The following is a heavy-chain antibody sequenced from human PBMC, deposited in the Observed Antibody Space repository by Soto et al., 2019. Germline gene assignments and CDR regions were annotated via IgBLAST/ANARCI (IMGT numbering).Heavy chain of an antibody. CDR1: GGSISSHY. CDR3: ARYSGTYYVY. V-gene: IGHV4-59*11. J-gene: IGHJ4*02. D-gene: IGHD1-26*01. CDR2: ISYSGST. Sequence: QVQLQESGPGLVKPSETLSLTCTVSGGSISSHYWSWIRQPPGKGLEWIGFISYSGSTSYNPSLKSRVTLSVDTSNNQCSLKLSSVTAADTAVYYCARYSGTYYVYWGQGTLVTVSS.